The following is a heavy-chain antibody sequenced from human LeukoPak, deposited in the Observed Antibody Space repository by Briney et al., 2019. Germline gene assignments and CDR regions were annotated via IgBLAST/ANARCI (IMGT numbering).Heavy chain of an antibody. Sequence: ASVKVSCKASGYTFTSYGISWVRQAPGQGLEWMGWISAYNGNTNYAQKLQGRVTMTTDTSTSTAYMALRSLRSDDTAVYYCARGPYYYDSSENYYYYYMDVWGKGTTVTVSS. V-gene: IGHV1-18*01. CDR3: ARGPYYYDSSENYYYYYMDV. D-gene: IGHD3-22*01. J-gene: IGHJ6*03. CDR2: ISAYNGNT. CDR1: GYTFTSYG.